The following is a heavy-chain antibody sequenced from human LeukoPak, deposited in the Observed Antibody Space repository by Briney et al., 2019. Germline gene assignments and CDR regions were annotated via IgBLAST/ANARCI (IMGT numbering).Heavy chain of an antibody. CDR3: ARRSYYDSSGYSGGWFDP. V-gene: IGHV4-59*01. Sequence: SETLSLTCTVSGGSISSYYWSWIRQPPGKGLEWIGYIYYSGSTNYNPCLKSRFTISVDTSKNQFSLKLSSVTAADTAVYYCARRSYYDSSGYSGGWFDPWGQGTLVTVSS. J-gene: IGHJ5*02. CDR2: IYYSGST. D-gene: IGHD3-22*01. CDR1: GGSISSYY.